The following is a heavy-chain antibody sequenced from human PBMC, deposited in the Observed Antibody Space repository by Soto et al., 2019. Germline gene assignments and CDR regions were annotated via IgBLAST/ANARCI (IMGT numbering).Heavy chain of an antibody. CDR3: AAVTNDFWSGYPYANWFDP. Sequence: SVKVSCKASGFTFTSSAVQWVRQARGQRLEWIGWIVVGSGNTNYAQKFQERVTITRDMSTSTAYMELSSLRSEDTAVYYCAAVTNDFWSGYPYANWFDPWGQGTLVTVSS. J-gene: IGHJ5*02. CDR1: GFTFTSSA. D-gene: IGHD3-3*01. CDR2: IVVGSGNT. V-gene: IGHV1-58*01.